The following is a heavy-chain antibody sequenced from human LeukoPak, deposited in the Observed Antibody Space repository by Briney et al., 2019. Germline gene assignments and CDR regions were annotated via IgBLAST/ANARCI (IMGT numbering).Heavy chain of an antibody. CDR3: ARHGSIRSPLGP. J-gene: IGHJ5*02. V-gene: IGHV4-4*09. Sequence: MASETLSLTCTVSGGSISSYYWSWIRQPPGKGLEWIGYIYASGSTSYNPSLKSRVTLSVDTSKNQFSLKLSSVTAADTAEYYSARHGSIRSPLGPWGQGTLVTVSS. CDR2: IYASGST. D-gene: IGHD3-10*01. CDR1: GGSISSYY.